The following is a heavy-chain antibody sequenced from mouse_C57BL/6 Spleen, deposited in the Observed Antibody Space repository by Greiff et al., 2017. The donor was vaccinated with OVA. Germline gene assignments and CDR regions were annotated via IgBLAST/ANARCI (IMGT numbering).Heavy chain of an antibody. Sequence: VQLQQSGTELVKPGASVKIPCKASGPPSTSYTMDWVKQSHGKSLEWIGDINPNNGGTIYNQKFKGKATLTVDKSSSTAYMELRSLTSEDTAVYYCARRDYYGSSYWYFDVWGTGTTVTVSS. V-gene: IGHV1-18*01. D-gene: IGHD1-1*01. J-gene: IGHJ1*03. CDR1: GPPSTSYT. CDR2: INPNNGGT. CDR3: ARRDYYGSSYWYFDV.